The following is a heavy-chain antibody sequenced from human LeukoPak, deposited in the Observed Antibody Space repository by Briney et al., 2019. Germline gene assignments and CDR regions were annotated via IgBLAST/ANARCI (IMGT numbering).Heavy chain of an antibody. CDR1: GFTFSSYA. V-gene: IGHV3-23*01. D-gene: IGHD3-10*01. Sequence: GGSLRLSCAASGFTFSSYAMTWVRQAPGQGLEWVSGITSGGGTYYADSVKGRFTISRDNSKNTLYVQMNSLRAEDTAVYYCAKSVGSGSYYNDDCWGQGTLVTVSS. CDR3: AKSVGSGSYYNDDC. J-gene: IGHJ4*02. CDR2: ITSGGGT.